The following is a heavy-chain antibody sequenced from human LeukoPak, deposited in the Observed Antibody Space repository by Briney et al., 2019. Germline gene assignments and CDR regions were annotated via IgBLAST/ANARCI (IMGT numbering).Heavy chain of an antibody. D-gene: IGHD2-2*01. V-gene: IGHV4-61*02. Sequence: SQNLSLTCTVSGGSISSGSYYWSWIRQPAGKGLEWIGRICTSGSTNYNPSLKSQVTISVDTSKNQFSLKLSSVTAADTAVYYCARVGCSSTSCYDNWFDPWGQGTLVTVSS. CDR2: ICTSGST. J-gene: IGHJ5*02. CDR3: ARVGCSSTSCYDNWFDP. CDR1: GGSISSGSYY.